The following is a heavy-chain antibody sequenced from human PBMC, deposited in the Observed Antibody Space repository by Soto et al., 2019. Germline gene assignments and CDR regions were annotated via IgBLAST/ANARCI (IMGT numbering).Heavy chain of an antibody. J-gene: IGHJ5*02. V-gene: IGHV1-2*02. CDR3: TTLRLDP. CDR1: GYTFTAFY. Sequence: ASVKVSCKASGYTFTAFYMNWVRQAPGQGLEWMGWVNPNTGVTKYAQKFQGRVTMTRDTSINAAYMELSGLTSDDTAVYYCTTLRLDPWGQGTLVTVSS. CDR2: VNPNTGVT. D-gene: IGHD3-9*01.